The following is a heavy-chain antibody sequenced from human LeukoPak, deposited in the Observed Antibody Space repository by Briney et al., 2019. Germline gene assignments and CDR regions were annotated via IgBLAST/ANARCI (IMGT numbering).Heavy chain of an antibody. CDR2: IIPIFGTA. J-gene: IGHJ3*02. V-gene: IGHV1-69*06. CDR3: ARSKPGGAIAVAYDAFDI. D-gene: IGHD6-19*01. CDR1: GGTFSSYA. Sequence: GASVKVSCKASGGTFSSYAISWVRQAPGQGLEWMGGIIPIFGTANYAQKFQGRVTITADKSTSTAYMELSSLRSEDTAVYCCARSKPGGAIAVAYDAFDIWGQGTMVTVSS.